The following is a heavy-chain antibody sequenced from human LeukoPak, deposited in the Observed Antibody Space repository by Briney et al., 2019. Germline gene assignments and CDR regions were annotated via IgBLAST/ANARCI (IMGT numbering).Heavy chain of an antibody. D-gene: IGHD3-9*01. V-gene: IGHV3-23*01. CDR1: GFTFSSYA. CDR2: ISGSGGST. CDR3: AKEGFSGRYFDWLPEY. Sequence: PGGSLRLSCAASGFTFSSYAMSWVRQAPGKGLEWVSAISGSGGSTYYADSVKGRFTISRDNSKSTLYLQMNSLRAEDTAVYYCAKEGFSGRYFDWLPEYWGQGTLVTVSS. J-gene: IGHJ4*02.